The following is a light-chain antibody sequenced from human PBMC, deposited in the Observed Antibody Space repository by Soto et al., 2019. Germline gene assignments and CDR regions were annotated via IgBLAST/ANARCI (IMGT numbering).Light chain of an antibody. CDR2: DTS. J-gene: IGKJ5*01. Sequence: TQTPRTRSVYRGEGATLSCRASQTVSSNYLAWYQQKPGQAPRLLIYDTSTRATGIPARFSGSGSGTEFTLTISSPQSEDCAVYYCQQYSHWPPITFGQGTRLEIK. CDR3: QQYSHWPPIT. V-gene: IGKV3-15*01. CDR1: QTVSSN.